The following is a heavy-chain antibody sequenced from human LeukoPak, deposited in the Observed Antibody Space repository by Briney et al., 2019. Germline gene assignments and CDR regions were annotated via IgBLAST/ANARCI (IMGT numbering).Heavy chain of an antibody. CDR3: ARDRDYSNTERGFDY. D-gene: IGHD4-11*01. CDR1: GYTFTDYY. CDR2: IDPNSGET. V-gene: IGHV1-2*02. J-gene: IGHJ4*02. Sequence: GSVKDSCKSSGYTFTDYYINLVRPAPGHRLECLGWIDPNSGETNSAQKFQGRVTMTGDTSISTAYMELRRVTSDDTAVYYCARDRDYSNTERGFDYWGQGALVTVSS.